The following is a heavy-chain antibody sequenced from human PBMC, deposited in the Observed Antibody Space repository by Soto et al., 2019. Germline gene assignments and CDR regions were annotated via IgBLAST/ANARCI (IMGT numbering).Heavy chain of an antibody. CDR2: INSDGRT. CDR3: ASRPRGSVAGTLDS. CDR1: GFTFDNYG. Sequence: GGSLRLACAASGFTFDNYGMIWVRQAPGKGLEWVSVINSDGRTFYADSVKGRFSISRDNSKNTLYLQMNSLSVEDTAVYFCASRPRGSVAGTLDSWGQGSLVTVSS. J-gene: IGHJ5*01. D-gene: IGHD6-19*01. V-gene: IGHV3-23*01.